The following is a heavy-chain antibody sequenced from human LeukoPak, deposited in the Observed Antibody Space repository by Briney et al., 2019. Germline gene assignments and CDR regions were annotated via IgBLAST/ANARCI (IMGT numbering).Heavy chain of an antibody. D-gene: IGHD2-15*01. V-gene: IGHV5-51*01. CDR2: IYPGDSDT. CDR3: ARRLGYCSGGSCYGYYFDY. J-gene: IGHJ4*02. Sequence: GESLKISCKGSGYSFTSYWIGWVRQMPGKGLEWMGIIYPGDSDTRYSPSFQGQVTISADKSITTAYLQWSSLKASDTAMYYCARRLGYCSGGSCYGYYFDYWGQGTLDTVSS. CDR1: GYSFTSYW.